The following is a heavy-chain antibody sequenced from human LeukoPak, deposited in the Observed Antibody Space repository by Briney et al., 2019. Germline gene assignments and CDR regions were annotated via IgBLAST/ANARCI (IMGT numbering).Heavy chain of an antibody. Sequence: GASVKVSCKASGYTFTGYYMHWVRQAPGQGLEWMGRINPNSGGTNYAQKFQGRVTMTRDTSLSTASKELSRLRSDDTAVYYCARDIAVAGVPCFEYWGQGTLVTVSS. CDR1: GYTFTGYY. CDR3: ARDIAVAGVPCFEY. V-gene: IGHV1-2*06. D-gene: IGHD6-19*01. J-gene: IGHJ4*02. CDR2: INPNSGGT.